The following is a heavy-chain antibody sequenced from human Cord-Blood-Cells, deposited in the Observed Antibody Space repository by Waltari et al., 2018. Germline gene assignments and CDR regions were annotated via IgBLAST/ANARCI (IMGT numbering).Heavy chain of an antibody. CDR2: INHSGLT. D-gene: IGHD3-10*01. CDR3: ASLWTGIDY. J-gene: IGHJ4*02. V-gene: IGHV4-34*01. Sequence: QVQLQQWGAGLLKPSETLSLICAVYGGSCSGYCWSWSRQHPGKGLEWIGEINHSGLTNYYPSLERRVHRSVDTSKDQFSMKLSSAAAADTAVYHCASLWTGIDYWGQCTLVTVSS. CDR1: GGSCSGYC.